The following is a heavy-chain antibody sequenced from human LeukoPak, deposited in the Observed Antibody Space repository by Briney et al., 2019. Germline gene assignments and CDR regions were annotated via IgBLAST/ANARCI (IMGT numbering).Heavy chain of an antibody. J-gene: IGHJ6*03. Sequence: GGSLRLSCAAPGFTFSSYAMSWVRQAPGKGLEWVSAISGSGGSTYYADSVKGRFTISRDNSKNTLYLQMNSLRAEDTAVYYCARDKAQGIAAAGPPGGYYMDVWGKGTTVTVSS. CDR3: ARDKAQGIAAAGPPGGYYMDV. CDR1: GFTFSSYA. CDR2: ISGSGGST. V-gene: IGHV3-23*01. D-gene: IGHD6-13*01.